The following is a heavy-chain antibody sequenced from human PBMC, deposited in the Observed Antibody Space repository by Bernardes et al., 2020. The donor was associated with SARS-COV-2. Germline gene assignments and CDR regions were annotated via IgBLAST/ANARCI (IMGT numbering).Heavy chain of an antibody. CDR2: IYYSGST. CDR1: GGSISSSSYY. CDR3: ARYLYYDSSGWGGYFDY. D-gene: IGHD3-22*01. Sequence: SETLSLTCTVSGGSISSSSYYWGWIRQPPGKGLEWIGSIYYSGSTYYNPSLKSRVTISVDTSKNQFSLKLSSVTAADTAVYYCARYLYYDSSGWGGYFDYWGQGTLVTVSS. J-gene: IGHJ4*02. V-gene: IGHV4-39*01.